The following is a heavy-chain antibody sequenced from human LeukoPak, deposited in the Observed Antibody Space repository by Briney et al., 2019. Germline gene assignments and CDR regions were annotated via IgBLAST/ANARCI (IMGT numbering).Heavy chain of an antibody. J-gene: IGHJ2*01. CDR1: GGSISSYY. Sequence: SETLSLTCTVSGGSISSYYWSWIRQPPGKGLEWIGYIYYSGSTNYNPSLKSRVTISVDTSKNQFSLKLSSVTAADTAVYYCARHGDGYRGAGFDLWGRGTLVTVSS. CDR2: IYYSGST. D-gene: IGHD5-24*01. CDR3: ARHGDGYRGAGFDL. V-gene: IGHV4-59*08.